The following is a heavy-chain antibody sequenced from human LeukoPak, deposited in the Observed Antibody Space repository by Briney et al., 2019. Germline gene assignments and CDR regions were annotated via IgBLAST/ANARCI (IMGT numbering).Heavy chain of an antibody. CDR2: ISYDGSNK. V-gene: IGHV3-30*04. CDR3: AKGRAGNYYYQSSDY. J-gene: IGHJ4*02. Sequence: GGSLRLSCAASGFTFSSYAMHWVRQAPGKGLEWVAVISYDGSNKYYADSVKGRFTISRDNSKNTLYLQMNSLSAEDTAIYYCAKGRAGNYYYQSSDYWGQGTLVTVSS. CDR1: GFTFSSYA. D-gene: IGHD3-22*01.